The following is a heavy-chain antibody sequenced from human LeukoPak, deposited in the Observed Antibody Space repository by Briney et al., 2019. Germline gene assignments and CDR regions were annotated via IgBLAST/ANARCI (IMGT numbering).Heavy chain of an antibody. CDR2: IYTSGST. D-gene: IGHD1-26*01. CDR3: ARDQWELLPVVLIAAGQYYFDY. V-gene: IGHV4-4*07. Sequence: GSLRLSCAASGFTFSDYYMSWIRQPAGKGLEWIGRIYTSGSTNYNPSLKSRVTMTVDTSKNQFSLKLSSVTAADTAVYYCARDQWELLPVVLIAAGQYYFDYWGQGTLVTVSS. CDR1: GFTFSDYY. J-gene: IGHJ4*02.